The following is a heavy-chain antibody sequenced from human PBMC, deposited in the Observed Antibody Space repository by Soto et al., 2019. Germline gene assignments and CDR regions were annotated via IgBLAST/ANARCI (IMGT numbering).Heavy chain of an antibody. D-gene: IGHD3-3*01. V-gene: IGHV3-7*01. CDR3: ATTPRLRFLEWLPLNDAFDI. CDR2: IKQDGSEK. J-gene: IGHJ3*02. CDR1: GFTFSSYW. Sequence: GGSLRLSCAASGFTFSSYWMSWVRQAPGKGLEWVANIKQDGSEKYYVDSVKGRFTISRDNAKNSLYLQMNSLRAEDTAVYYCATTPRLRFLEWLPLNDAFDIWGQGTMVTVSS.